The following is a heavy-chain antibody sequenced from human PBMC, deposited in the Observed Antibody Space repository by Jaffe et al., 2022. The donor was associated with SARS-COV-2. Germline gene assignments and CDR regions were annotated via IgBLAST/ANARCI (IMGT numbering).Heavy chain of an antibody. D-gene: IGHD2-8*01. V-gene: IGHV4-61*02. Sequence: QVQLQESGPGLVKPSQTLSLTCTVSGGSISSGSYYWSWIRQPAGKGLEWIGRIYTSGSTNYNPSLKSRVTISVDTSKNQFSLKLSSVTAADTAVYYCARDKRMVYAQYYYYYYGMDVWGQGTTVTVSS. J-gene: IGHJ6*02. CDR2: IYTSGST. CDR1: GGSISSGSYY. CDR3: ARDKRMVYAQYYYYYYGMDV.